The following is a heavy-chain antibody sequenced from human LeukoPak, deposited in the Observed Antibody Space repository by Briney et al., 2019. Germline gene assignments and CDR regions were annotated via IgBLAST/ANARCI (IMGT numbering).Heavy chain of an antibody. D-gene: IGHD6-19*01. CDR1: GFTVSSNY. V-gene: IGHV3-53*01. J-gene: IGHJ4*02. CDR3: ARDNPEYSSGWYTFDY. Sequence: PGGSLRLSCAASGFTVSSNYMSWVRQAPGKGLEWVSVIYSGGSTYYADSVKGRFTISRDNSKNTLYLQMNSLRAEDTAVYYCARDNPEYSSGWYTFDYWGQGTLATVSS. CDR2: IYSGGST.